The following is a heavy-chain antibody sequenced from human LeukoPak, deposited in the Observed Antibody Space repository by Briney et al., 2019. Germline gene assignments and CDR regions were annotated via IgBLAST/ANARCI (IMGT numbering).Heavy chain of an antibody. CDR1: GFTFGKYW. CDR2: ISYDGSNK. CDR3: ARDRGGTDY. D-gene: IGHD3-16*01. V-gene: IGHV3-30-3*01. J-gene: IGHJ4*02. Sequence: PGGSLRLSCVASGFTFGKYWMSWVRQAPGKGLEWVAVISYDGSNKYYADSVKGRFTISRDNSKNTLYLQMNSLRAEDTAVYYCARDRGGTDYWGQGTLVTVSS.